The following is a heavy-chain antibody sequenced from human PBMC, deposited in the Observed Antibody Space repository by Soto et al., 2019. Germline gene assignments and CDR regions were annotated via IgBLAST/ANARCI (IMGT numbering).Heavy chain of an antibody. D-gene: IGHD6-6*01. Sequence: PSETLSLTCTVSGGSISSGGYYWSWIRQHPGKGLEWIGYIYYSGSTYYNPSLKSRVTISVDTSKNQFSLKLSSVTAADTVVYYCARGLAARGFDPWGQGTLVTVSS. V-gene: IGHV4-31*03. J-gene: IGHJ5*02. CDR2: IYYSGST. CDR1: GGSISSGGYY. CDR3: ARGLAARGFDP.